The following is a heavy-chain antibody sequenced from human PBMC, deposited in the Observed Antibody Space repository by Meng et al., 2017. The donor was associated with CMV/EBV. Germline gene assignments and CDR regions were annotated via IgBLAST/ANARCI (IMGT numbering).Heavy chain of an antibody. J-gene: IGHJ6*02. V-gene: IGHV4-38-2*02. Sequence: LRLSCTVSGYSISSGYYWGRIRQPPGKGLEWIGSIYHSGSTYYNPSLKSRVTISVDTSKNQFSLKLSSVTAADTAVYYCARDGGAWGELYYYGMDVWGQGTTVTVSS. CDR3: ARDGGAWGELYYYGMDV. D-gene: IGHD2-15*01. CDR2: IYHSGST. CDR1: GYSISSGYY.